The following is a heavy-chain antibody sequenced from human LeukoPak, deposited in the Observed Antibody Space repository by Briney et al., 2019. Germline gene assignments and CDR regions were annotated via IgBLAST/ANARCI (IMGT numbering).Heavy chain of an antibody. CDR1: GFTVSSNY. D-gene: IGHD1-26*01. V-gene: IGHV3-53*01. Sequence: GGSLRLSCAASGFTVSSNYMSWVRQAPGKGLEWVSLIYTGGSTYYADSVKGRFTISRDESKNTLYLQMNSLRAEDTAIYYCARVSGSYYPFDYWGQGTLVTVSS. CDR2: IYTGGST. CDR3: ARVSGSYYPFDY. J-gene: IGHJ4*02.